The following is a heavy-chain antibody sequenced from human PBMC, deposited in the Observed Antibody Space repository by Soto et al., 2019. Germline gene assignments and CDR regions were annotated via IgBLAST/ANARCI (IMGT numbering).Heavy chain of an antibody. D-gene: IGHD4-17*01. J-gene: IGHJ3*01. CDR3: GKDPNGDYFGAFDF. CDR2: ITGSGDYA. CDR1: GFTFSSYA. Sequence: EVQMLESGGGLVQPGGSLRLSCAASGFTFSSYALTWVRQAPGKGLEWVSSITGSGDYARYTDSGKGRFTITRDNAKNTLFLQMKSLRADDTAIYYCGKDPNGDYFGAFDFWGQGTMVTVSS. V-gene: IGHV3-23*01.